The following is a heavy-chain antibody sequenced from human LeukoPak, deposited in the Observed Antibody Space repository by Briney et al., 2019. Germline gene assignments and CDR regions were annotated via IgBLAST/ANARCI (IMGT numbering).Heavy chain of an antibody. CDR3: ARDGSYGSPQY. D-gene: IGHD3-10*01. CDR1: GGSISSYY. V-gene: IGHV4-4*07. CDR2: IYTSGST. Sequence: PSETLSLTCTVSGGSISSYYWSWIRQPAGKGLEWIGRIYTSGSTNYNPSLKGRVTMSVDTSKNQFSLKLSSVTVADTAVYYCARDGSYGSPQYWGQGTLVIVSS. J-gene: IGHJ4*02.